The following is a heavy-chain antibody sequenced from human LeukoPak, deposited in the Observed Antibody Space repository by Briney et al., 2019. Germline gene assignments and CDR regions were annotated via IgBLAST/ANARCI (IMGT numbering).Heavy chain of an antibody. CDR3: ARTIVVVPAAIRFYYYGMDV. CDR2: ISYDGSNK. J-gene: IGHJ6*02. D-gene: IGHD2-2*02. CDR1: GFTFSSYA. V-gene: IGHV3-30*04. Sequence: TGGSLRLSCAAPGFTFSSYAMHWVRQAPGKGLEWVAVISYDGSNKYYADSVKGRFTISRDNSKNTLYLQMNSLRAEDTAVYYCARTIVVVPAAIRFYYYGMDVWGQGTTVTVSS.